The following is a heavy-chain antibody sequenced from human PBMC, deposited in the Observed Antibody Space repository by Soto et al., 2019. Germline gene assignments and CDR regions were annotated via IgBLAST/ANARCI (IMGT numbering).Heavy chain of an antibody. CDR2: ISSSSRTI. D-gene: IGHD6-19*01. J-gene: IGHJ4*02. V-gene: IGHV3-48*04. CDR3: ARDRGSGWSLIDY. CDR1: GLSFSSYS. Sequence: GGSLRHSCAASGLSFSSYSMNWVRQAPGKGLEWVSYISSSSRTIYYADSVKGRFTISRDNVKNSLYLQMNSLRAEDTAVYYCARDRGSGWSLIDYWGQGTLVTVSS.